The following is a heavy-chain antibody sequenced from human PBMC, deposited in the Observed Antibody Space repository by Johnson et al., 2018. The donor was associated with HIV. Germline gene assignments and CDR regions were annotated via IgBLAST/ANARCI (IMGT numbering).Heavy chain of an antibody. D-gene: IGHD3-3*01. J-gene: IGHJ3*02. Sequence: VQLVESGGDVVQPGRSLRLSCAASGFSFDDYGMSWVRQAPGKGLEWVSGINWNGGSTGYADSVKGRFTISRDNAKNSLYLQMNSLRAEDTALYYCARRGFGTASDAFDMWGQGTMVIVSS. CDR3: ARRGFGTASDAFDM. CDR1: GFSFDDYG. CDR2: INWNGGST. V-gene: IGHV3-20*04.